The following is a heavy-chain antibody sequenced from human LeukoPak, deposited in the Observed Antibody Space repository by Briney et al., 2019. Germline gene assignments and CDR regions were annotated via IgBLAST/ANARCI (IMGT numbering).Heavy chain of an antibody. V-gene: IGHV4-39*07. CDR2: IYYSGST. CDR1: GGSISSSSYY. CDR3: AKCLSGYTLPYYYYGMDV. D-gene: IGHD5-18*01. Sequence: PSETLSLTCTVSGGSISSSSYYWGWIRQPPGKGLEWIGSIYYSGSTYYNPSLKSRVTISVDTSKNQFSLKLSSVTAADTAVYYCAKCLSGYTLPYYYYGMDVWGQGTTVTVSS. J-gene: IGHJ6*02.